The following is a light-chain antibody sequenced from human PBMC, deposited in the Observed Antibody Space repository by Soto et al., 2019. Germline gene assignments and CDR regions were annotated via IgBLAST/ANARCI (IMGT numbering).Light chain of an antibody. V-gene: IGLV2-14*01. Sequence: QSVLTQPASVSGSPGQSITISCTGTSSDVGAYNYVSWYQHHPGKAPKLVIYEVSNRPSGLSTRFSGSKSGNTASLTISGLQAEDEADYFCSSYTTTKEVFGTGTKVTVL. CDR3: SSYTTTKEV. CDR2: EVS. CDR1: SSDVGAYNY. J-gene: IGLJ1*01.